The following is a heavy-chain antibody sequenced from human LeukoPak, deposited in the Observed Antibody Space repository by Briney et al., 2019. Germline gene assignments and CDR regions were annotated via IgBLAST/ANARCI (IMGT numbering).Heavy chain of an antibody. CDR1: GYTFTGYY. CDR2: INPNSGGT. J-gene: IGHJ4*02. D-gene: IGHD3-16*02. CDR3: ARGSYVWGSYRPLDFDY. V-gene: IGHV1-2*02. Sequence: ASVKVSCKASGYTFTGYYMHWVRQAPGQGLEWMGWINPNSGGTNYAQKFQGRVTMTRDTSISTAYMELSRLRSDDTAVYYCARGSYVWGSYRPLDFDYWGQGTLVTVSS.